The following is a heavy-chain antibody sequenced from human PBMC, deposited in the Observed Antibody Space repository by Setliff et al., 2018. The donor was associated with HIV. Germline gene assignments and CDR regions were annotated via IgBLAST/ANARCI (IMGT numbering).Heavy chain of an antibody. D-gene: IGHD4-17*01. CDR3: AREMGSDYGGNLFDY. CDR1: GYTFTSYY. Sequence: GASVKVSCKASGYTFTSYYMHWVRQAPGQGLEWMGIINPSGGSTSYAQKFQGRVTMTRDTSTSTVYMELSSLRSEDTAVYYCAREMGSDYGGNLFDYWGQGTLVTVSS. V-gene: IGHV1-46*01. J-gene: IGHJ4*02. CDR2: INPSGGST.